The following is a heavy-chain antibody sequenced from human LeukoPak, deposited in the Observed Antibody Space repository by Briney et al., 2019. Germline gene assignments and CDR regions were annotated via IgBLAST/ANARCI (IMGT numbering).Heavy chain of an antibody. CDR2: INHSGST. Sequence: SETLSLTCAVYGGSFSGYYWSWIRQPPGKGLEWIGEINHSGSTNYNPSLKSRVTISVDTSKNQFSLKLSSVTAADTAVYYCAREREMATIPRILYCYYYYMDVWGKGTTVTVSS. J-gene: IGHJ6*03. CDR3: AREREMATIPRILYCYYYYMDV. V-gene: IGHV4-34*01. D-gene: IGHD5-24*01. CDR1: GGSFSGYY.